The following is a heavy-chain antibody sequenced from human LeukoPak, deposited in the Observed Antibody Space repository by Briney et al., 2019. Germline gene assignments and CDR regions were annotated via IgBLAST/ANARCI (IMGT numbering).Heavy chain of an antibody. CDR1: GGSISSSSYY. D-gene: IGHD1-26*01. V-gene: IGHV4-39*07. J-gene: IGHJ4*02. CDR3: VGKIVGAFLFDY. Sequence: SETLSLTCTVSGGSISSSSYYWGWIRQPPGKGLEWIGSIYYSGSTYYNPSLKSRVTISVDTSKNQFSLKLSSVTAADTAVYYCVGKIVGAFLFDYWGQGTLVTVSS. CDR2: IYYSGST.